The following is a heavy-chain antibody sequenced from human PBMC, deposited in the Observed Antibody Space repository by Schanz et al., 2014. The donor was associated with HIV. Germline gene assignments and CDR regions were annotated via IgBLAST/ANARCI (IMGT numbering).Heavy chain of an antibody. CDR1: GFIFSNAW. CDR3: AWHYFDF. Sequence: EVQLVESGGGLVKPGGSLRLSCAASGFIFSNAWMSWVRQAPGKGLEWVGRIKSKTDGGTTDYAAPVKGRFTISRDDSKNTLYLQMSSLKTEDTAVYFCAWHYFDFWGQGTLVTVSS. CDR2: IKSKTDGGTT. V-gene: IGHV3-15*01. J-gene: IGHJ4*02.